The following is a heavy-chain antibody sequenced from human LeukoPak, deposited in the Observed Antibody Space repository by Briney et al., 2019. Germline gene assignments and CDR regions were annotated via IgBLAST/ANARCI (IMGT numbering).Heavy chain of an antibody. CDR1: GYTFTSYD. D-gene: IGHD3-3*01. CDR2: MNPNSGNT. Sequence: GASVKVSCKASGYTFTSYDINWVRQAPGQGLEWMGWMNPNSGNTGYAQKLQGRVTMTRNTSISTAYMELSSLRSEDTAVYYCARGLEWFNWFDPWGQGTLVTVSS. J-gene: IGHJ5*02. CDR3: ARGLEWFNWFDP. V-gene: IGHV1-8*01.